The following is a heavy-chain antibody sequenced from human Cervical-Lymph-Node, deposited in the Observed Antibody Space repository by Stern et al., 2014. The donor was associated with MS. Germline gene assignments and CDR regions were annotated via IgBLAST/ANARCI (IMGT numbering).Heavy chain of an antibody. V-gene: IGHV4-4*08. Sequence: VQLVESGPGLLKPSETLSLTCTVSGDSIRTYFWTWIRQSPGKTLEWIGYIFSGGSPDHTPPHKGRFTMSLATAKKQFPLKLSFGTAADTAVYFCARKADWGDYFDYWGQGTLVTVSS. CDR1: GDSIRTYF. J-gene: IGHJ4*02. CDR3: ARKADWGDYFDY. CDR2: IFSGGSP. D-gene: IGHD7-27*01.